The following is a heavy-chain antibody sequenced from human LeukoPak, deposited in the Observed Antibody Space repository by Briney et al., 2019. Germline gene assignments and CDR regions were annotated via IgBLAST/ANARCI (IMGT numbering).Heavy chain of an antibody. CDR1: GGTFSSYA. V-gene: IGHV1-69*05. CDR3: ALGGVATTNPDAFDI. CDR2: NIPIFGTA. D-gene: IGHD5-24*01. J-gene: IGHJ3*02. Sequence: SVKVSCKASGGTFSSYAISWVRQAPGQGLEWMEGNIPIFGTANYAQKFQGRVTITTDESTSTDYMELSSLRSEDTAVYYSALGGVATTNPDAFDIWGQGRMVTVSS.